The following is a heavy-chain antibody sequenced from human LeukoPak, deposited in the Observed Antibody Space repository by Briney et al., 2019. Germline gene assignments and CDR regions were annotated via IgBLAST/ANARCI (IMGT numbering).Heavy chain of an antibody. V-gene: IGHV4-4*07. CDR1: GGSISSDY. D-gene: IGHD1-26*01. CDR3: VREWVPTSPDYFDY. J-gene: IGHJ4*01. Sequence: SETLSLTCTVSGGSISSDYWSWIRQPAGKGLEWIGRIYTGGSTTHYNPSLKSRVSMSVDTSKNQFSLKLSSVTAADTAVYYCVREWVPTSPDYFDYWGHGILVTVSS. CDR2: IYTGGST.